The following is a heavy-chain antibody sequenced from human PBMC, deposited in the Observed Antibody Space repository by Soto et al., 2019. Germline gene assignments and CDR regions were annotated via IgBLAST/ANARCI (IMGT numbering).Heavy chain of an antibody. V-gene: IGHV4-59*04. CDR1: GGSISSYY. CDR2: IYYSGST. Sequence: PSETLSLTCTVSGGSISSYYWSWIRQPPGKGLEWIGYIYYSGSTYYNPSLKSRVTISVDTSKNQFSLKLSSVTAADTAVYYCAPQPGQPRWGQGTLVTVSS. J-gene: IGHJ4*02. CDR3: APQPGQPR. D-gene: IGHD2-2*01.